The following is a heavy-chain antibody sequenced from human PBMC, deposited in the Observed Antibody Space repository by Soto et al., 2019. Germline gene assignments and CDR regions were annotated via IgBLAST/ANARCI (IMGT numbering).Heavy chain of an antibody. J-gene: IGHJ4*02. Sequence: PVGSLRLSCAASGFTFSSYAMGWVRQGPGKGLEWVAVVSIGGSTHYADSVRGRFTISRDNSKNTLSLQMNSLRAEDTAVYYCAKERATTTAFDYWGQGALVTVSS. V-gene: IGHV3-23*01. CDR1: GFTFSSYA. D-gene: IGHD4-17*01. CDR3: AKERATTTAFDY. CDR2: VSIGGST.